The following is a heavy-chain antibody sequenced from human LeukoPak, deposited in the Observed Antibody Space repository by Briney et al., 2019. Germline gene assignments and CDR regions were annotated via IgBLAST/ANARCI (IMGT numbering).Heavy chain of an antibody. CDR2: ISAYNGNT. V-gene: IGHV1-18*01. Sequence: ASVKVSCKASGYTFTSYGISWVRQAPGQGLEWMGWISAYNGNTNYAQKLQGRVTMTTDTSTSTAYMDLRSLRSDDTAVYYCARREQLAQFFDYWGQGTLVTVSS. D-gene: IGHD6-6*01. CDR3: ARREQLAQFFDY. CDR1: GYTFTSYG. J-gene: IGHJ4*02.